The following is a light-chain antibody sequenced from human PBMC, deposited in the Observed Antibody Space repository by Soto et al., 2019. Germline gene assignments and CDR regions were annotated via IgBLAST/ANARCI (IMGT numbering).Light chain of an antibody. CDR1: QSVTSNY. V-gene: IGKV3-20*01. J-gene: IGKJ1*01. CDR3: HQYGSSITWT. CDR2: AAS. Sequence: EVVLTQSPGTVSLSPGERATLSCRASQSVTSNYLAWYQQKPGQAPSLLIYAASSRATGIPDRFSGSGSGTDFTLSISRLEAEDVAVYYGHQYGSSITWTFGQGTKVEIK.